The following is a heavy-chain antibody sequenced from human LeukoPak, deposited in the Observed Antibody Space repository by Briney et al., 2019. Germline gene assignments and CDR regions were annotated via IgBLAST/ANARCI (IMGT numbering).Heavy chain of an antibody. CDR3: ARFGGLNAFDY. CDR1: GGSISSYY. V-gene: IGHV4-59*06. CDR2: IYYSGST. Sequence: SETLSLTCTVSGGSISSYYWSWIRQHPGKGLEWIGYIYYSGSTYYNPSLKSRVTISVDTSKNQFSLKLSSVTAADTAVYYCARFGGLNAFDYWGQGTLVTVSS. D-gene: IGHD3-16*01. J-gene: IGHJ4*02.